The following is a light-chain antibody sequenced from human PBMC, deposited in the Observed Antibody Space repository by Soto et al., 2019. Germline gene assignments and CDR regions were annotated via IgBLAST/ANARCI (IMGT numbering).Light chain of an antibody. V-gene: IGKV1-39*01. CDR3: QQYDSPLT. Sequence: DIQMTQSPSSLSASVGDRVTITCRASQSISSYLNWYQQKPGKAPKLLIYAASSLQSGVPSRFSGSGSGTDFTLTISSLQPEDFATYYCQQYDSPLTFGGGTKV. CDR1: QSISSY. J-gene: IGKJ4*01. CDR2: AAS.